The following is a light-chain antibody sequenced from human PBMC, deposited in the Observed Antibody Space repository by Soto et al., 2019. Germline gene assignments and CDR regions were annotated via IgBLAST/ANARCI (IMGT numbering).Light chain of an antibody. V-gene: IGKV3-15*01. CDR1: LRISNN. J-gene: IGKJ4*01. Sequence: EIVMTQSPAPLSVSPGERATLSGRASLRISNNLAWYQQKPGQAPSLLIYGSSTRATSIPARFSGSVSRAEFTLTISSLQSEDSALYYCQQYHNWPPLTFGGGTKVDI. CDR3: QQYHNWPPLT. CDR2: GSS.